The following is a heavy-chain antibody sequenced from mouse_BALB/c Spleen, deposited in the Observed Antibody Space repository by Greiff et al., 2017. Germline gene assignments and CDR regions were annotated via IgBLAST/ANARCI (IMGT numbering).Heavy chain of an antibody. D-gene: IGHD1-2*01. CDR2: ISSGGGST. Sequence: EVQLVESGGGLVQPGGSLKLSCAASGFAFSSYDMSWVRQTPEKRLEWVAYISSGGGSTYYPDTVKGRFTISRDNAKNTLYLQMSSLKSEDTAMYYCARHRSPHYYGYYFDYWGQGTTLTVSS. V-gene: IGHV5-12-1*01. CDR1: GFAFSSYD. J-gene: IGHJ2*01. CDR3: ARHRSPHYYGYYFDY.